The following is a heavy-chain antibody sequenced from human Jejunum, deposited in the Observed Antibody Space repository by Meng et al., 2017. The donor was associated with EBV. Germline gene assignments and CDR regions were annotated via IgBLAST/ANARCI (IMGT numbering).Heavy chain of an antibody. CDR1: RGSFSGYY. CDR2: INHSGST. D-gene: IGHD3-16*02. Sequence: QVHLQQWGAGPLKSSETLSLPCAVYRGSFSGYYWSWIRQHPGKGLEWIGEINHSGSTNYNPSLRSRVTISVETSKNQFSLRLNSVTAADTAVYYCARVAFSYTTRSLDSWGQGTLVTVSS. J-gene: IGHJ4*02. V-gene: IGHV4-34*02. CDR3: ARVAFSYTTRSLDS.